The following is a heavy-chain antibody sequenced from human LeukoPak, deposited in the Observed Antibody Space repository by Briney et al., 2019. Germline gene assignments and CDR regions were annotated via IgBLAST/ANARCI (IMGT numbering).Heavy chain of an antibody. V-gene: IGHV3-21*01. D-gene: IGHD5-18*01. CDR2: ISSSSSYI. CDR3: ARPDTAMVRGYYFDY. CDR1: GFTFSSDS. J-gene: IGHJ4*02. Sequence: PGGSLRLSCAAPGFTFSSDSMNSVRQAPGKGLEWVSSISSSSSYIYYADSVKGRFTISRDNAKNSLYLQMNSLRAEDTAVYYCARPDTAMVRGYYFDYWGQGTLVTVSS.